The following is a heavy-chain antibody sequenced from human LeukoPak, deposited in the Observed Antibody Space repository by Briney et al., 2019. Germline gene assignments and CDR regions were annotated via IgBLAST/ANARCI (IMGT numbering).Heavy chain of an antibody. J-gene: IGHJ3*01. CDR1: GFTFSSYA. CDR2: ISGSGGST. V-gene: IGHV3-23*01. Sequence: GGSLRLSCAASGFTFSSYAMSWVRQAPGKGLEWVSAISGSGGSTYYADSVKGRFTISRDNTKNSLYLQMNSLRAEDTAVYYCARDHQLGAPMEDVWGQGTMVTVSS. CDR3: ARDHQLGAPMEDV. D-gene: IGHD6-6*01.